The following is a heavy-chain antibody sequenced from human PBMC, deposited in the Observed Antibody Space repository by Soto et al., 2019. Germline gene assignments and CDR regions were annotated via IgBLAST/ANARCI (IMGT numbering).Heavy chain of an antibody. CDR2: IIPIPGIA. Sequence: QVQLVQSGAEVKKPGSSVKVSCKASGGTFSSYTISWVRQAPGQGLEWMGRIIPIPGIANYAQKFQGRATITADKSTSTAYMELSSLRSEDTAVYYCAGEDDYGDHVPCGQGTLVTVSS. V-gene: IGHV1-69*08. CDR3: AGEDDYGDHVP. J-gene: IGHJ5*02. D-gene: IGHD4-17*01. CDR1: GGTFSSYT.